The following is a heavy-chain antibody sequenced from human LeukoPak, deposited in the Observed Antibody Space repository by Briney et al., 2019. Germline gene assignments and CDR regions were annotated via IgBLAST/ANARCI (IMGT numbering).Heavy chain of an antibody. D-gene: IGHD6-19*01. J-gene: IGHJ5*02. Sequence: SETLSHTCAVYGGSFSGYYWSWIRQPPGKGLEWIGEINHSGSTNYNPSLKSRVTISVDTSKNQFSLKLSSVTAADTAVYYCARGFSRQWLVQGWFDPWGQGTLVTVSS. V-gene: IGHV4-34*01. CDR2: INHSGST. CDR1: GGSFSGYY. CDR3: ARGFSRQWLVQGWFDP.